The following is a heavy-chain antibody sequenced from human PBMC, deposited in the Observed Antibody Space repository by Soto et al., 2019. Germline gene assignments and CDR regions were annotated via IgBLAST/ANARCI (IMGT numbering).Heavy chain of an antibody. CDR3: AKDLGHYGDYSDSYYYMDD. D-gene: IGHD4-17*01. Sequence: QVQLVESGGGVVQPGRSLRLSCAASGFTFSSYGMHWVRQAPGKGLEWVAVISYDGSNKYYAGSVEGRFTISRDNSKNTLYLQMNSLRAEDTAVYYCAKDLGHYGDYSDSYYYMDDWGKGTTVSV. V-gene: IGHV3-30*18. CDR2: ISYDGSNK. CDR1: GFTFSSYG. J-gene: IGHJ6*03.